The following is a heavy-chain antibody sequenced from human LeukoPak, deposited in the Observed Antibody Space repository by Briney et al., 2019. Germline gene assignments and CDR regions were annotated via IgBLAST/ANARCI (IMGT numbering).Heavy chain of an antibody. CDR2: VSKDTVTK. D-gene: IGHD1-26*01. J-gene: IGHJ4*02. Sequence: PGTSLRLSCAASGFSLTHDAIHWVRQAPGKGLEWVAVVSKDTVTKFYRDSVKGRFTVSTDSSKNTVYLQMTGLRSEDTAMYYCAGDRWRGAPDYFDCWGQGTLVTVSS. CDR3: AGDRWRGAPDYFDC. V-gene: IGHV3-30*03. CDR1: GFSLTHDA.